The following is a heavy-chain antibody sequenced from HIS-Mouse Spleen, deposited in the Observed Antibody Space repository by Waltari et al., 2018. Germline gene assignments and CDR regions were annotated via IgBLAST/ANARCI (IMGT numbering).Heavy chain of an antibody. V-gene: IGHV4-39*07. J-gene: IGHJ3*02. D-gene: IGHD4-17*01. CDR2: IYYSGGT. CDR3: ARVSGDYSGAFDI. CDR1: GGSISSSSYY. Sequence: QLQLQESGPGLVKPSETLSLTCTVSGGSISSSSYYWGWIRQPPGKGLEWIGSIYYSGGTYYNPSLKSRVTISVDTSKNQFSLKLSSVTAADTAVYYCARVSGDYSGAFDIWGQGTMVTVSS.